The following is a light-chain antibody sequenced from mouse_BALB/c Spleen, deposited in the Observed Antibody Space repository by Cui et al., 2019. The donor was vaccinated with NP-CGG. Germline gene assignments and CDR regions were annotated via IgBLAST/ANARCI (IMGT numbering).Light chain of an antibody. V-gene: IGLV1*01. J-gene: IGLJ1*01. CDR1: IGAVTTSNY. CDR2: GTN. CDR3: ALWYSNHWV. Sequence: AVVTHETPLTTSHGETVTLTCRSSIGAVTTSNYANWVQEKPDHLFTGLIGGTNNRAPGVPARFSGSLIGDKAALTITGAQTEDEAIYFCALWYSNHWVFGGGTKLTVL.